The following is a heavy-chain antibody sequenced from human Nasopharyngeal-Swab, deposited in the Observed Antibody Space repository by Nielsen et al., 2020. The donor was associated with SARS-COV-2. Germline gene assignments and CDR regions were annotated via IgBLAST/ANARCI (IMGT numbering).Heavy chain of an antibody. J-gene: IGHJ3*01. CDR3: ARGELHSWLWELLYHPLDVLNF. CDR2: IYYSGST. Sequence: GSLRLSCTVSGGSISSRGQYWAWIRQTPGKGLEWIGTIYYSGSTYYNPSLKRPITISVDTSRNQIFLKLDSVSATDTAVYYCARGELHSWLWELLYHPLDVLNFWGQGTLVIVSS. CDR1: GGSISSRGQY. V-gene: IGHV4-39*01. D-gene: IGHD3-10*01.